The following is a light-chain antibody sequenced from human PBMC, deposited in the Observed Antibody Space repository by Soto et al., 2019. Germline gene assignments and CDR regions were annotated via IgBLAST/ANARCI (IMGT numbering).Light chain of an antibody. J-gene: IGKJ4*01. CDR2: DAS. Sequence: DIQMTQSPSTLSASVGDRVTITCRASQSIKNWLAWYQQKPGTAPKFLRYDASTLESGVPSRFSGSGSGTEFTLTISSLQADDFATYFCQQYDDYPLTFGGGTKVEIK. CDR3: QQYDDYPLT. V-gene: IGKV1-5*01. CDR1: QSIKNW.